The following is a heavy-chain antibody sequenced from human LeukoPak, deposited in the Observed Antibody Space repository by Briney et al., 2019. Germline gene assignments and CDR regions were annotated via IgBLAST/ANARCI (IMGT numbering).Heavy chain of an antibody. CDR1: GFTFGEYA. V-gene: IGHV3-49*04. J-gene: IGHJ2*01. CDR3: TRVALGAWYFDL. Sequence: GGSLRLSCTASGFTFGEYAMSLVRQAPGEGLEWVGFLRSKDYVRTTEYAASVKGRFTISRDDSKSIAYLQMNSLKTEDTDVYYCTRVALGAWYFDLWGRGTLVTVSS. CDR2: LRSKDYVRTT. D-gene: IGHD3-16*01.